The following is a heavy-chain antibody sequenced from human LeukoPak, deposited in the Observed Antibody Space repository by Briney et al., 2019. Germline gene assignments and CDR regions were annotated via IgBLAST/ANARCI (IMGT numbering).Heavy chain of an antibody. CDR2: MNPNSGNT. V-gene: IGHV1-8*01. J-gene: IGHJ1*01. CDR1: GYTFTNYD. D-gene: IGHD6-13*01. CDR3: ARNGQQVRYFQH. Sequence: GASVTVSCKASGYTFTNYDTNWVRQATGQGLEWMGWMNPNSGNTGYAQKFQGRVNMTRNTSISTAYMELSSLRLEDTAVYYCARNGQQVRYFQHWGQGTLVTVSS.